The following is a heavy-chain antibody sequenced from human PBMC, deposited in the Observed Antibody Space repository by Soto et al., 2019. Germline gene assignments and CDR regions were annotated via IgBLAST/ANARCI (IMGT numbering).Heavy chain of an antibody. V-gene: IGHV1-18*01. CDR1: GYTFTSYG. D-gene: IGHD2-15*01. CDR2: ISAYNGNT. J-gene: IGHJ4*02. Sequence: ASVKVSCKASGYTFTSYGSSWVRQAPGQGIEWMGWISAYNGNTNYAQKLQGRVTMTTDTSTSTAYMELRSLRSDDTAVYYCARDLGYCSGGSCYYGSNFDYWGQGTPVTVSS. CDR3: ARDLGYCSGGSCYYGSNFDY.